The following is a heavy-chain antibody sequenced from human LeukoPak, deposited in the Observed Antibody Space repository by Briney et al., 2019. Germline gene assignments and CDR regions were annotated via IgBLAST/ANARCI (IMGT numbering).Heavy chain of an antibody. V-gene: IGHV3-21*01. CDR1: GFTFSSYS. Sequence: GGSLRLSCAASGFTFSSYSMNWVRQAPGKGLEWVSSISSSSSYIYYADSVKGRFTISRDNAKNSLYLQMNSLRAEDTAVYYCARDVVVVAASWFDPWGQGTLVTVSS. J-gene: IGHJ5*02. CDR3: ARDVVVVAASWFDP. D-gene: IGHD2-15*01. CDR2: ISSSSSYI.